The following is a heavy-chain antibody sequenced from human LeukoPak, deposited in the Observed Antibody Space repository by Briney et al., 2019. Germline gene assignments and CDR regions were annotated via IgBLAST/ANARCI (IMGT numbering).Heavy chain of an antibody. CDR1: GGTFSSYA. D-gene: IGHD1-1*01. CDR3: ARDGNAHSHYYYYMDV. Sequence: SVKVSCMASGGTFSSYAISWVRQAPGQGLEWMGRIIPIFGTANYAQKFQGRVTITADKSTSTAYMELSSLRSEDTAVYYCARDGNAHSHYYYYMDVWGKGTTVTVSS. J-gene: IGHJ6*03. CDR2: IIPIFGTA. V-gene: IGHV1-69*06.